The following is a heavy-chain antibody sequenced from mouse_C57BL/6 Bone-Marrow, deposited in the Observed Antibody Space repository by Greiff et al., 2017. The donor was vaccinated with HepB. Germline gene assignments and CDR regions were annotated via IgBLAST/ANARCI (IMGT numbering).Heavy chain of an antibody. CDR3: ARLLRPPGDYAMDY. CDR2: IYPRSGNT. CDR1: GYTFTSYG. D-gene: IGHD1-2*01. Sequence: QVQLQQSGAELARPGASVKLSCKASGYTFTSYGISWVKQSTGQGLEWIGEIYPRSGNTYYNEKFKGKATLTADKSSSTAYMELRSLTSEDSAVYFCARLLRPPGDYAMDYWGQGTSVTVSS. J-gene: IGHJ4*01. V-gene: IGHV1-81*01.